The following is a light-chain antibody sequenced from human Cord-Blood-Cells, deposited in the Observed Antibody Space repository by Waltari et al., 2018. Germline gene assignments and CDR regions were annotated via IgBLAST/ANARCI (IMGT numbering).Light chain of an antibody. CDR1: SRDVGSYR. V-gene: IGLV2-18*02. CDR2: EVS. Sequence: QSALTQPPSVSGSPGQSVTISCTGTSRDVGSYRVSWYQQPPGTAPKLMIYEVSNRPSGVPDRFSXSKSXXXXXXXISGLQAEDEADYYCSSYTSSSTWVFGGGTKLTVL. J-gene: IGLJ3*02. CDR3: SSYTSSSTWV.